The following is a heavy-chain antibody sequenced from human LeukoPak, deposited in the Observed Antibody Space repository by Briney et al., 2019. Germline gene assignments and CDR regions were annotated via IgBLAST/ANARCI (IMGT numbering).Heavy chain of an antibody. Sequence: GGSLRLSCVASGITFSNYAVSWVRQAPEKGLDWVSVISGSAHKIRYADSVKGRFTISRDNSKNTLYLQMNSLRAEDTAVYYCARDLGPPWGQGTLVTVSS. J-gene: IGHJ5*02. CDR3: ARDLGPP. V-gene: IGHV3-23*01. CDR2: ISGSAHKI. CDR1: GITFSNYA. D-gene: IGHD3-10*01.